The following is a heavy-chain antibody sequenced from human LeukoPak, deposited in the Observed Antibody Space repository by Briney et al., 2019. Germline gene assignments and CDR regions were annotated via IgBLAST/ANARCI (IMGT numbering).Heavy chain of an antibody. CDR1: GFTFCHYW. CDR2: IKPDGSQK. V-gene: IGHV3-7*01. J-gene: IGHJ3*02. D-gene: IGHD2-15*01. Sequence: GGSLRLSCAASGFTFCHYWMSWVRQAPGRGLEWVANIKPDGSQKDYVDFVKGRFTISRDNAKNSLYLQMDSLRAEDTAVYFCARADMWAFDIWGQGTMVTVSS. CDR3: ARADMWAFDI.